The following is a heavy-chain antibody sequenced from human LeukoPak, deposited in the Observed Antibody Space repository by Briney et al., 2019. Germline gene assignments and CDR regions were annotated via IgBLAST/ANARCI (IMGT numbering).Heavy chain of an antibody. V-gene: IGHV3-48*02. Sequence: PGGSLRLSCAASGFTFSSYSMNWVRQAPGKGLEWVSYISSISSTIYYADSVKGRFAISRDNTKNSLYMQMNSLRDEDTAVYYCARDGTSCYFSSCYYYYYMDVWGKGTTVTVSS. CDR2: ISSISSTI. CDR3: ARDGTSCYFSSCYYYYYMDV. CDR1: GFTFSSYS. J-gene: IGHJ6*03. D-gene: IGHD2-2*01.